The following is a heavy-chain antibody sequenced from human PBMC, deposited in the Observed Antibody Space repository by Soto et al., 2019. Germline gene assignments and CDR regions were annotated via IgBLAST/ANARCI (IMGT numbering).Heavy chain of an antibody. CDR1: GGSVSSGSYC. J-gene: IGHJ6*02. V-gene: IGHV4-61*01. CDR2: IYYSGST. D-gene: IGHD1-1*01. CDR3: ARDKRTGTTSYYYYGMDV. Sequence: QVQLQESGPGLVKPSETLSLTCTVSGGSVSSGSYCWSWIRQPPGKGLEWIGYIYYSGSTNYNPSLKSGVTISVDASKNQFCLKLSAVAAADTAVFSCARDKRTGTTSYYYYGMDVWGQGTTVTVSS.